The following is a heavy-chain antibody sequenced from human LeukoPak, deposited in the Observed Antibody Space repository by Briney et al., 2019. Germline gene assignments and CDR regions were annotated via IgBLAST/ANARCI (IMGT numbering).Heavy chain of an antibody. Sequence: GGSLRLSCAASGFTFSNYGMHWVRQAPGKGLEWVAVISYDESSKYYADSVKGRFTIPRDNSKNTLYLQMNSLRAEDTAVYYCVRGSYGAYDYWGQGSLVTVSS. CDR1: GFTFSNYG. J-gene: IGHJ4*02. D-gene: IGHD4-17*01. CDR2: ISYDESSK. CDR3: VRGSYGAYDY. V-gene: IGHV3-30*03.